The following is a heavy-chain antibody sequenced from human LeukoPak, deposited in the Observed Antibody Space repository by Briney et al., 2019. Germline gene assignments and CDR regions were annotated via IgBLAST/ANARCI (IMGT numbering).Heavy chain of an antibody. CDR1: GGSISSGSYY. D-gene: IGHD1-26*01. V-gene: IGHV4-61*02. CDR3: ARDSGSYSYYYYMDV. Sequence: SETLSLTCTVSGGSISSGSYYWSWIRQPAGKGLEWIGRIYTSGSTNYNPSLKSRVTMSVDTSKNQFSLKLSSVTAADTAVYYCARDSGSYSYYYYMDVWGKGTTVTVSS. J-gene: IGHJ6*03. CDR2: IYTSGST.